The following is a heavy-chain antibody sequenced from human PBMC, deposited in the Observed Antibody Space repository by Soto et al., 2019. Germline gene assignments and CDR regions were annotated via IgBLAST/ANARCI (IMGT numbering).Heavy chain of an antibody. CDR1: GGSISSSSYY. CDR3: ARTYSSSSYYGMDV. D-gene: IGHD6-13*01. CDR2: IYYSGST. J-gene: IGHJ6*02. Sequence: SETLSLTCTVSGGSISSSSYYWGWIRQPPGKGLEWIGSIYYSGSTYYNPSLKSRVTISVGTSKNQFSLKLSSVTAADTAVYYCARTYSSSSYYGMDVWGQGTTVTVSS. V-gene: IGHV4-39*01.